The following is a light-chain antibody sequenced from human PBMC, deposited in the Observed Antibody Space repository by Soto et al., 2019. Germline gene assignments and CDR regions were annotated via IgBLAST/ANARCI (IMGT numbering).Light chain of an antibody. CDR1: ESVCSRFRNKNY. J-gene: IGKJ1*01. Sequence: DIVMTQSPDSLTLSLGERATINCQSSESVCSRFRNKNYLGWFQQKPGQTPRLLIYWASTRESGVSDRFSGSGSGTDFTLTIDSLQAEDVAVYYCQQYYTTPTWTFGQGTKVDIK. V-gene: IGKV4-1*01. CDR3: QQYYTTPTWT. CDR2: WAS.